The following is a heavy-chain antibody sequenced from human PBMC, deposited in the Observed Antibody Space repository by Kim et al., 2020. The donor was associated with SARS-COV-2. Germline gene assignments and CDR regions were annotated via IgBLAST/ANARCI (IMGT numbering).Heavy chain of an antibody. J-gene: IGHJ6*02. CDR2: IYYSGST. CDR3: ARFVAYYGMDV. Sequence: SETLSLTCTVSGGSISSYYWSCIRQPPGKGLEWIGYIYYSGSTNYNPSLKSRVTISVDTSKNQFSLKLSSVTAADTAVYYCARFVAYYGMDVWGQGTTVTVSS. V-gene: IGHV4-59*01. CDR1: GGSISSYY. D-gene: IGHD2-15*01.